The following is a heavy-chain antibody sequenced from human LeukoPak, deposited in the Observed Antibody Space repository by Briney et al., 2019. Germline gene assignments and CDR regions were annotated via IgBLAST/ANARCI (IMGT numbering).Heavy chain of an antibody. CDR1: GFTFSSYA. Sequence: PGGSLRLSCAASGFTFSSYAMHWVRQAPGKGLEWVAVISYDGSNKYYADSVKGRFTISRDNSKNTLYLQMNSLRSEDTAVYYCARGALGDSYYYDSSGYYYGGDYWGQGTLVTVSS. CDR3: ARGALGDSYYYDSSGYYYGGDY. J-gene: IGHJ4*02. CDR2: ISYDGSNK. D-gene: IGHD3-22*01. V-gene: IGHV3-30-3*01.